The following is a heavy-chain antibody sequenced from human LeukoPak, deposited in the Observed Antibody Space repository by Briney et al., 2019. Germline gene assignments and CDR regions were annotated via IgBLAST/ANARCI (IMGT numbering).Heavy chain of an antibody. CDR2: IKQDGSEK. V-gene: IGHV3-7*03. Sequence: GGSLRLSCAASGFTFSSDWMSWVRQAPGKGLEWVANIKQDGSEKYYVDSVKGRFTISRDNSKNTLYLQMNSLGADDTAVYYCAKIARAAARPPSDYWGQGTLVTVSS. J-gene: IGHJ4*02. CDR1: GFTFSSDW. CDR3: AKIARAAARPPSDY. D-gene: IGHD6-13*01.